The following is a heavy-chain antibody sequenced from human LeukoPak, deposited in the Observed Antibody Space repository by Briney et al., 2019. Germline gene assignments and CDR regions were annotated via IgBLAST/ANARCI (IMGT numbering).Heavy chain of an antibody. D-gene: IGHD3-3*01. V-gene: IGHV1-2*02. CDR2: INPYSGGT. Sequence: ASVKVSCKASGYTFTGYYMHWVRQAPGQGLEWMGWINPYSGGTNYAQKFQGRVTMTRDTSISTAYMELSRLRSDDTAVYYCARGLEWLTRRHTWFDPWGQGTLVTVSS. J-gene: IGHJ5*02. CDR3: ARGLEWLTRRHTWFDP. CDR1: GYTFTGYY.